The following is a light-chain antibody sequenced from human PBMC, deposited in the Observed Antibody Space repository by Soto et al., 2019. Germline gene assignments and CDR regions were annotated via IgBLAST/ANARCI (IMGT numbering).Light chain of an antibody. V-gene: IGKV1-5*03. Sequence: DIQMTQSPSTLSASVGDRVTITCRASQSVSNWLAWYQQKPGTALKLLIYKSSTLESGVPSRFNGSGSGTDFTLTIDSLRPDDFATYYCQQYNRYSATFGQGTKVDIK. CDR1: QSVSNW. CDR3: QQYNRYSAT. J-gene: IGKJ1*01. CDR2: KSS.